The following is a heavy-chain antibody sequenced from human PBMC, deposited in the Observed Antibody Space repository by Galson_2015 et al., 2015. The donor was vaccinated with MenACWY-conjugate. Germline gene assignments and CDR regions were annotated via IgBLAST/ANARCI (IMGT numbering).Heavy chain of an antibody. CDR2: ISSNGNYI. J-gene: IGHJ4*02. V-gene: IGHV3-21*01. Sequence: SLRLSCAASGFTFSNYGMHWVRQAPGQGLQWVASISSNGNYIYYGDSVEGRFTISRDNAKNSMYLQMNSLTVEDTAVYYCSRVGTIGLDGFDYWGQGTLVTVSS. D-gene: IGHD3-3*01. CDR3: SRVGTIGLDGFDY. CDR1: GFTFSNYG.